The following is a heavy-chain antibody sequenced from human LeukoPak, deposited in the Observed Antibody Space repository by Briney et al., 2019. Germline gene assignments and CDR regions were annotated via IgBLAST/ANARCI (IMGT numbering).Heavy chain of an antibody. V-gene: IGHV1-18*01. CDR1: GYTFTSYG. D-gene: IGHD6-13*01. CDR2: ISAYNGNT. J-gene: IGHJ5*02. Sequence: ASVKVSCKASGYTFTSYGISWVRQAPGQGLERMGWISAYNGNTNYAQKLQGRVTMTTDTSTSTAYMELRSLRSDDTAVYYCARVFEQQLVQKLYNWFDPWGQGTLVTVSS. CDR3: ARVFEQQLVQKLYNWFDP.